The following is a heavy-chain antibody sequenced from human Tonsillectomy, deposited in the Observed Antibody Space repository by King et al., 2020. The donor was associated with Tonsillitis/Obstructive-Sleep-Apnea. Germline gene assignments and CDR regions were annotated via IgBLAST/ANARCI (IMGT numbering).Heavy chain of an antibody. D-gene: IGHD5-12*01. CDR1: GYTFTRYG. V-gene: IGHV1-18*01. Sequence: QLVQSGAEVKKPGASVKVSCKASGYTFTRYGVTWVRQAPGQGLEWMGWISAYNGNTNYAQSFQGRVTMTTDTSTSTAYMELGSLRSDDTAVYYCARTRGYSDYEMGSWFDPWGQGTLVTVSS. J-gene: IGHJ5*02. CDR2: ISAYNGNT. CDR3: ARTRGYSDYEMGSWFDP.